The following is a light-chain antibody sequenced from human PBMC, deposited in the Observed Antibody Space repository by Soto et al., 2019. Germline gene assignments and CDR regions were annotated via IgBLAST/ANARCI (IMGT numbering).Light chain of an antibody. J-gene: IGLJ1*01. CDR1: SNDVGGYNY. CDR2: EVT. CDR3: SSYTHTSTPSCV. Sequence: QSALTQPASVSGSPGQSITISCTGTSNDVGGYNYVSWYQQHPGKAPKLMIYEVTDRPWGVSNRFSGSKSGNTASLTISGLQAEDEADYYCSSYTHTSTPSCVLGTGTKVTVL. V-gene: IGLV2-14*01.